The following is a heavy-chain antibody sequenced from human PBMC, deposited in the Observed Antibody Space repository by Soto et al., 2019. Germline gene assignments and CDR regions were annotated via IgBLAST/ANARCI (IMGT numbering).Heavy chain of an antibody. CDR3: TTGAILVRFLESSQADV. D-gene: IGHD3-3*01. CDR2: IKSKTDGGTT. J-gene: IGHJ6*02. CDR1: GFTFSNAW. V-gene: IGHV3-15*07. Sequence: EVQLVESGGGLVKPGGSLRLSCAASGFTFSNAWMNWVRQAPGKGLEWVGRIKSKTDGGTTDYAAPVKGRFTISRDDSKNTLYRQMNSLKTEDTAVYYCTTGAILVRFLESSQADVCGQGTTVTVSS.